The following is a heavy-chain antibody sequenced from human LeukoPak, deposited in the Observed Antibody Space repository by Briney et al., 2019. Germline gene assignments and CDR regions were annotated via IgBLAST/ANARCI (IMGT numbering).Heavy chain of an antibody. CDR3: ARHPIPDFWSGYPDAFDI. CDR1: GGSISSSSYY. Sequence: PETLSLTCTVSGGSISSSSYYWGWIRQPPGKGLEWIGSIYYSGSTYYNPSLKSRVTISVDTSKNQFSLKLSSVTAADTAVYYCARHPIPDFWSGYPDAFDIWGQGTMVTVSS. D-gene: IGHD3-3*01. V-gene: IGHV4-39*01. J-gene: IGHJ3*02. CDR2: IYYSGST.